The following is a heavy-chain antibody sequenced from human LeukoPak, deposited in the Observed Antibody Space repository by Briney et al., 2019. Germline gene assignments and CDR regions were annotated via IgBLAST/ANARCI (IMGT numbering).Heavy chain of an antibody. D-gene: IGHD3-9*01. CDR3: ARYYDILTGLDY. V-gene: IGHV4-59*12. J-gene: IGHJ4*02. CDR2: IYYTGSI. CDR1: GGSITNYY. Sequence: TSETLSLTCTVSGGSITNYYWSWIRQPPGKALEWIGYIYYTGSINYTPSLESRVTISVDTSKNQFSLKLSSVTAADTAVYYCARYYDILTGLDYWGQGTLVTVSS.